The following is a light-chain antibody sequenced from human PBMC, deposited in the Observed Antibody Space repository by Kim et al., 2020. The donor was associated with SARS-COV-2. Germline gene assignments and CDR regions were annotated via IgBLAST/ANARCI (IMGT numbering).Light chain of an antibody. Sequence: GTVTLTCGLASGRVSSGSRPSSYPQAPGQPPRTLMYYTDARSSGVPDRFSGSSLRNKAALTITGAQADDDSVYYCLLYLSAYNLVFGGGTQLTVL. V-gene: IGLV8-61*01. J-gene: IGLJ2*01. CDR3: LLYLSAYNLV. CDR1: SGRVSSGSR. CDR2: YTD.